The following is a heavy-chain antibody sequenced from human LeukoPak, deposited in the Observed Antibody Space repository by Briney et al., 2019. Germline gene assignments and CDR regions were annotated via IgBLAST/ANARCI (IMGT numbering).Heavy chain of an antibody. CDR3: ARETYGDPPNDY. Sequence: ASVKVSCKASGGTFSSYAISWVRQAPGQGLEWMGRIIPILGIANYAQKFQGRVTITADKSTSTAYMELSSLRSEDTAVYYYARETYGDPPNDYWGQGTLVTVSS. D-gene: IGHD4-17*01. CDR2: IIPILGIA. V-gene: IGHV1-69*04. J-gene: IGHJ4*02. CDR1: GGTFSSYA.